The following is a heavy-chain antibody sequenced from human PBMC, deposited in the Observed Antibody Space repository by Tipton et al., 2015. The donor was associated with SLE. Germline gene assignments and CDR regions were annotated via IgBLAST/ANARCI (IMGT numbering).Heavy chain of an antibody. J-gene: IGHJ4*02. Sequence: LRLSCTVSGGSISSSSYYWGWIRQPPGKGLEWIGEINHSGSTNYNPSLKSRVTISVDTSKNQFSLKLSSVTAADTAVYYCARDPLYCSGGSCYEDWGQGTLVTVSS. D-gene: IGHD2-15*01. CDR2: INHSGST. V-gene: IGHV4-39*07. CDR1: GGSISSSSYY. CDR3: ARDPLYCSGGSCYED.